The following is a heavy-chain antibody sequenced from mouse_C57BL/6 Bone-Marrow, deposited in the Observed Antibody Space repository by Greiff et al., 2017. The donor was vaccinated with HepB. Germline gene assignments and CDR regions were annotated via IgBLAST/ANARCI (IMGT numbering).Heavy chain of an antibody. J-gene: IGHJ4*01. D-gene: IGHD3-2*02. CDR3: ARWGTAQATSYAMDY. V-gene: IGHV1-59*01. CDR1: GYTFTSYW. CDR2: IDPSDSYT. Sequence: QVQLQQPGAELVRPGTSVKLSCKASGYTFTSYWMHWVKQRPGQGLEWIGVIDPSDSYTNYNQKFKGKATLTVDTSSSTAYMQLSSLTSEDSAVYYCARWGTAQATSYAMDYWGQGTSVTVSS.